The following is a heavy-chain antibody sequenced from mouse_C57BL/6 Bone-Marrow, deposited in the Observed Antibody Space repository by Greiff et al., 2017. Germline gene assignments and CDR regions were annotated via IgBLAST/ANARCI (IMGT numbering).Heavy chain of an antibody. CDR1: GFNIKDDY. CDR2: LDPANGDT. D-gene: IGHD1-2*01. CDR3: TTSPATAFDY. V-gene: IGHV14-4*01. J-gene: IGHJ2*01. Sequence: VQLQQSGAELVRPGASVKLSCTASGFNIKDDYMHWVKQRPEQGLEWIGWLDPANGDTEYASKFQGKATITADTSSSTAYRQLSRLTSEDTAVYYCTTSPATAFDYWGQGTTLTVSS.